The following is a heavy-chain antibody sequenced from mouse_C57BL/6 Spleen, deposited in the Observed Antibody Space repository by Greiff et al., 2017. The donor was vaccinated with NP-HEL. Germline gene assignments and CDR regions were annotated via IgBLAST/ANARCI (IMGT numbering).Heavy chain of an antibody. CDR1: GYTFTDYY. V-gene: IGHV1-19*01. CDR3: TRMAYYLDY. CDR2: IDPETGGT. J-gene: IGHJ2*01. Sequence: VQLQQSGPVLVKPGASVKMSCKASGYTFTDYYMNWVKQSHGKSLEWIGAIDPETGGTAYNQKFKGKAILTADKSSSTAYMELRSLTSEDSAVYYCTRMAYYLDYWGQGTTLTVSS.